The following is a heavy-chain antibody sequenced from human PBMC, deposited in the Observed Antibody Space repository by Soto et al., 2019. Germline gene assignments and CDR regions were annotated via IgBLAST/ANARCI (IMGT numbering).Heavy chain of an antibody. V-gene: IGHV1-2*04. J-gene: IGHJ4*02. D-gene: IGHD3-22*01. CDR3: ARSTYYYDSSGYYRYYFDY. Sequence: ASVKVSCKASAYTFTGYYMHWVRQAPGQGLEWMGWINPNSGGTNYAQKFQGWVTMTRDTSISTAYMELSRLRSDDTAVYYCARSTYYYDSSGYYRYYFDYWGQGTLVTVSS. CDR2: INPNSGGT. CDR1: AYTFTGYY.